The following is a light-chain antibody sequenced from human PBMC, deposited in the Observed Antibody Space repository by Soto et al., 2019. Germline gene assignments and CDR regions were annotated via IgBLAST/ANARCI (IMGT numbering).Light chain of an antibody. CDR2: EVS. CDR3: SSYRNSNSLYG. CDR1: SNDVGNYNC. V-gene: IGLV2-14*01. Sequence: QSVLTQPASVTGSTGQTITISCTGTSNDVGNYNCVAWYQHHPGKAPKLMIYEVSNRPSGVSNRFSGAKSGNAASLTISGLQAEDEGDYYCSSYRNSNSLYGFGTGTKVTVL. J-gene: IGLJ1*01.